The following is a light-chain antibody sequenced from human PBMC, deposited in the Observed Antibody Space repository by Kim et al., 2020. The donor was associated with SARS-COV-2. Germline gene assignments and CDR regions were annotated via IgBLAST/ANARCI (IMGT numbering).Light chain of an antibody. J-gene: IGLJ1*01. CDR3: AAWDDSLNAYV. CDR2: SNN. V-gene: IGLV1-44*01. CDR1: TSNTVVNT. Sequence: GRRLTLSCSGGTSNTVVNTVNWYQHLPGTAPKLLIYSNNLRPSGVPDRFSASKSATSASLAISGLQSEDEAVYYCAAWDDSLNAYVFGTGTKVTVL.